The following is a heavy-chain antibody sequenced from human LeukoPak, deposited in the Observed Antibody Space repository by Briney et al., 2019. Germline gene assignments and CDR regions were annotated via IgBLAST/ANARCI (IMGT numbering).Heavy chain of an antibody. CDR1: GYTFTSYD. CDR2: MNPNSGNT. CDR3: ARAIPFYGDFDY. J-gene: IGHJ4*02. D-gene: IGHD4-17*01. V-gene: IGHV1-8*01. Sequence: ASVKVSCKASGYTFTSYDINWVRQATGQGLEWMGWMNPNSGNTGHAQKFQGRVTMTRNTSISTAYMELSSLRSEDTDVYYCARAIPFYGDFDYWGQGTLVTVSS.